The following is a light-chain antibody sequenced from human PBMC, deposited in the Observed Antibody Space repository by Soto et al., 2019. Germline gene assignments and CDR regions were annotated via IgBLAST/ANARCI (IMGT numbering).Light chain of an antibody. Sequence: DIQMTQSPSTLSASVGDRVIITCRASQSISYWLAWYQQKPGKAPKSLIYKASTLGSGVPSRFSGSGSGTEFTLTISSLQPDDFATYCCQQYISYPITFGGGTEVEIK. V-gene: IGKV1-5*03. CDR1: QSISYW. CDR2: KAS. J-gene: IGKJ4*01. CDR3: QQYISYPIT.